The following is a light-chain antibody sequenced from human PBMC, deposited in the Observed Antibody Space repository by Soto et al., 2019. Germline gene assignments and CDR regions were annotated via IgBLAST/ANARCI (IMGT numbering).Light chain of an antibody. CDR2: AAS. CDR1: QSISSY. V-gene: IGKV1-39*01. J-gene: IGKJ4*01. CDR3: QQSYSTPLT. Sequence: DIQMTQSPSSLSASVGDRVTITSRARQSISSYLNWYQQKPGKAPKLLIYAASSLQSGVPSRFSGSGSGTDFTLTISSLQPDDFATYYCQQSYSTPLTFGGGTKVEIK.